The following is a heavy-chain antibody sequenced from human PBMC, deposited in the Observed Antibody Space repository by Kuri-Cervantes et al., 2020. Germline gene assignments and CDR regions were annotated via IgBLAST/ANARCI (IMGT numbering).Heavy chain of an antibody. CDR1: GGTFSSYA. D-gene: IGHD6-13*01. Sequence: SVKVSCKASGGTFSSYAISWVRQAPGQGLEWMGGIIPIFGTANYAQKFQGRVTITADESTSTAYMELSSLRSEDTAVYYCARDRGGIAAAGQRRYFDLWGRGTLVTVSS. V-gene: IGHV1-69*13. J-gene: IGHJ2*01. CDR2: IIPIFGTA. CDR3: ARDRGGIAAAGQRRYFDL.